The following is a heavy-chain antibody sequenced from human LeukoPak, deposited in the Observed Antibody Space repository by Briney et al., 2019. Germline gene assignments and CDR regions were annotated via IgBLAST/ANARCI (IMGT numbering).Heavy chain of an antibody. J-gene: IGHJ4*02. V-gene: IGHV1-18*01. CDR3: ARPQYYYDSSGYAY. CDR2: ISAYNGNT. Sequence: ASVTVSCKASGYTFTSYGISWVRQAPGQGLEWMVWISAYNGNTNYAQKLQGRVTMTTDTSTSTAYMELRSLRSDDTAVYYCARPQYYYDSSGYAYWGQGTLVTVSS. D-gene: IGHD3-22*01. CDR1: GYTFTSYG.